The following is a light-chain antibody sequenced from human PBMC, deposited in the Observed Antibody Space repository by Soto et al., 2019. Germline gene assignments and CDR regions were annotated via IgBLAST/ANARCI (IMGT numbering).Light chain of an antibody. J-gene: IGKJ4*01. CDR2: GAS. V-gene: IGKV3-20*01. CDR3: QPYNNWPLT. Sequence: ENVLTQSPGTLSLTTGERATLSCRASQSVSSSYLAWYQQKPGQAPRLLIYGASSRATGIPDRFSGSRSGTEFTLTINSLQSEDFAVYYCQPYNNWPLTFGGGTKGDIK. CDR1: QSVSSSY.